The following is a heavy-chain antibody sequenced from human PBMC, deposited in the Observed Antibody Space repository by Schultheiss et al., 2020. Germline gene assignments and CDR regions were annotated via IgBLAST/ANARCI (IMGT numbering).Heavy chain of an antibody. CDR2: INHSGST. J-gene: IGHJ6*02. D-gene: IGHD4-11*01. V-gene: IGHV4-34*01. Sequence: SETLSLTCAVYGGSFSGYYWSWIRQPPGKGLEWIGEINHSGSTNYNPSLKSRVTISVDTSKNQFSLKLSSVTAADTAVYYCARQGATTVTDYYYYGMDVWGQGTTVTVSS. CDR3: ARQGATTVTDYYYYGMDV. CDR1: GGSFSGYY.